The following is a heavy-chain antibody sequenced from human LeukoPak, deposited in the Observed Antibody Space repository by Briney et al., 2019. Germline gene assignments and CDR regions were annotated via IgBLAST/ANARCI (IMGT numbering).Heavy chain of an antibody. V-gene: IGHV1-8*01. CDR3: ARGVRSRGLPRRGYNWFGP. Sequence: ASVKVSCKASGYTFTSYDINWVRQATGQGREWMGWMNPNSGNTGYAQKFQGRVTMTRNTSISTAYMELSSLRSEDTAVYYCARGVRSRGLPRRGYNWFGPWGQGTLVTVSS. CDR2: MNPNSGNT. D-gene: IGHD3-16*01. J-gene: IGHJ5*02. CDR1: GYTFTSYD.